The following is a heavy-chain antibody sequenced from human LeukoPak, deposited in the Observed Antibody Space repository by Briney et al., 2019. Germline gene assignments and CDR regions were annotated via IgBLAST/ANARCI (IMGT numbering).Heavy chain of an antibody. CDR3: ARGRKRMDV. CDR1: GGSFSGYY. CDR2: INHSGST. Sequence: SETLSLTCAVYGGSFSGYYWSWIRQPPGKGLEWIGEINHSGSTNYNPSLKSRVTISVDTSKNQFSLKLSSVTAADTAVYYCARGRKRMDVWGKGTTVTASS. J-gene: IGHJ6*04. V-gene: IGHV4-34*01.